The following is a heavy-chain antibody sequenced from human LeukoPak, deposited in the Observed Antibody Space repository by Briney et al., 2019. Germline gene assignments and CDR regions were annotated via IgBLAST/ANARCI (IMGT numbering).Heavy chain of an antibody. CDR2: GYTSGST. D-gene: IGHD6-19*01. V-gene: IGHV4-4*07. J-gene: IGHJ6*02. CDR3: ARALTSGGWGRSLGDYGMDV. CDR1: GCSISSYY. Sequence: SETLSLTCTVTGCSISSYYWSWIRQPAGKELEWIGRGYTSGSTSYNPSLKSRVTMSVDTSKNQFSLKLSSVTAADTAVYYCARALTSGGWGRSLGDYGMDVWGQGTTVTDSS.